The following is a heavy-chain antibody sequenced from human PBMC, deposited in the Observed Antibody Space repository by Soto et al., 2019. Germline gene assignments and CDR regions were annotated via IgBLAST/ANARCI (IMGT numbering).Heavy chain of an antibody. V-gene: IGHV3-21*01. D-gene: IGHD2-15*01. CDR2: ISSSSSYI. J-gene: IGHJ6*03. CDR1: GFTFSSYS. Sequence: EVQLVESGGGLVQPGGSLRLSCAASGFTFSSYSMNWVRQAPGKGLEWVSSISSSSSYIYYADSVKGRFTISRDNAKDSLYLQMNSQRAEDTAADYCARAGCSGGSCYQSYMDVWGKGTTVTVSS. CDR3: ARAGCSGGSCYQSYMDV.